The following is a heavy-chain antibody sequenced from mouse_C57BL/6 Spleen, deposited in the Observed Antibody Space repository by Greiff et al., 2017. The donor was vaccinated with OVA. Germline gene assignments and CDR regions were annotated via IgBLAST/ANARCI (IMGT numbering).Heavy chain of an antibody. Sequence: EVKLVESGGDLVKPGGSLKLSCAASGFTFSSYGMSWVRQTPDKRLEWVATISSGGSYTYYPDSVKGRFTISRDNAKNTLYLQMSSLKSEDTAMYYCASLYHANSGGFAYWGQGTLVTVSA. CDR2: ISSGGSYT. J-gene: IGHJ3*01. CDR3: ASLYHANSGGFAY. CDR1: GFTFSSYG. V-gene: IGHV5-6*01. D-gene: IGHD2-1*01.